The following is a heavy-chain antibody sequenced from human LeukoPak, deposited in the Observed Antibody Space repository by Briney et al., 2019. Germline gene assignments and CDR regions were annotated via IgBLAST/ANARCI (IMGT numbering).Heavy chain of an antibody. V-gene: IGHV1-69*13. CDR3: ARDGGNTAMARGNWFDP. D-gene: IGHD5-18*01. Sequence: SVKVSCKASGGTFSSYAISWVRQAPGQGLEWMGGIIPIFGTANYAQKFQGRVTITADESTSTAYMELSSLRSEDTAVYYCARDGGNTAMARGNWFDPWGQGTLVTVSS. J-gene: IGHJ5*02. CDR2: IIPIFGTA. CDR1: GGTFSSYA.